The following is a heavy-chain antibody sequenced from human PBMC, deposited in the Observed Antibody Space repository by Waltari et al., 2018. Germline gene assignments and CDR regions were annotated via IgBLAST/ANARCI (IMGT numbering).Heavy chain of an antibody. D-gene: IGHD1-1*01. CDR2: MYYGGST. V-gene: IGHV4-59*01. J-gene: IGHJ4*02. CDR3: ATSSAPYNSLGS. CDR1: GGSIRSYY. Sequence: QVQLQESGPGLVKPSETLSLTCTVSGGSIRSYYWNRIRQPPGKGLAWIGYMYYGGSTNTNPALRSRVTMLGDTSKNQVSLKLTSVTAADTAVYYCATSSAPYNSLGSWGQGTLVTVSS.